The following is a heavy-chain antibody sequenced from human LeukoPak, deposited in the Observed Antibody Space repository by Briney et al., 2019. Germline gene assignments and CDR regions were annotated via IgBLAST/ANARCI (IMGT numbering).Heavy chain of an antibody. V-gene: IGHV3-7*01. D-gene: IGHD5-24*01. J-gene: IGHJ4*02. Sequence: GGALRLSCAASGFTFSSYWMSWVRQAPGKGLERGAHIKQDGSEKYYVDSVKGRFTISRDNAKNSLYLQMNSLRAEDTAVYYCARGEYHQDGIGTNRFDNWGQGALVTVSS. CDR1: GFTFSSYW. CDR2: IKQDGSEK. CDR3: ARGEYHQDGIGTNRFDN.